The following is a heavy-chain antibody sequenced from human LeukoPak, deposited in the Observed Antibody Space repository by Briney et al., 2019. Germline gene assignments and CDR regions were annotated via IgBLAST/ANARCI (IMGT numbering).Heavy chain of an antibody. V-gene: IGHV4-34*01. CDR3: ARDRSSGY. J-gene: IGHJ4*02. D-gene: IGHD6-19*01. CDR1: GGSFGGYY. Sequence: SETLSLTCAVYGGSFGGYYWSWIRQPPGKGLEWIGEINHSGSTNYNPSLKSRVTISVDTSKNQFSLKLSSVTAADTAVYYCARDRSSGYWGQGTLVTVSS. CDR2: INHSGST.